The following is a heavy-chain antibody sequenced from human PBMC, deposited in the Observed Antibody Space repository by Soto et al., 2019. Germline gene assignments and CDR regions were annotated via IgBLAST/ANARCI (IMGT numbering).Heavy chain of an antibody. CDR1: GYTFTSYG. D-gene: IGHD2-2*01. Sequence: GASVKVSCKASGYTFTSYGISWVRQAPGQGLEWMGWISAYNGNTNYAQKLQGRVTMTTDTSTSTAYMELRSLRSDDTAVYYCARVVVVPAATGYYYYGMDVWGQGTTVTAP. J-gene: IGHJ6*02. CDR2: ISAYNGNT. CDR3: ARVVVVPAATGYYYYGMDV. V-gene: IGHV1-18*01.